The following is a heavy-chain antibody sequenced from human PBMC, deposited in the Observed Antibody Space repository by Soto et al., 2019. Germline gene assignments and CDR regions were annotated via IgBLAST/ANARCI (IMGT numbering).Heavy chain of an antibody. CDR2: ISKSSTSI. Sequence: GGSLRLSCAASGFSFSPYHMNWVRQTPGRGLEWISFISKSSTSITYADSVRGRFTISRDDAKNSVFLQMNSLRDEDAALYYCARLNYYAFDVWGQGTTVTVSS. CDR1: GFSFSPYH. CDR3: ARLNYYAFDV. V-gene: IGHV3-48*02. J-gene: IGHJ6*02.